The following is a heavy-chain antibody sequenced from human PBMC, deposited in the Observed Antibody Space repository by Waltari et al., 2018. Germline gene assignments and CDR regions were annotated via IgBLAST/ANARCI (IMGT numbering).Heavy chain of an antibody. Sequence: GFTFSSYAMHWVRQAPGKGLEWVAVISYDGSNKYYADSVKGRFTISRDNSKNTLYLQMNSLRAEDTAVYYCARDQMWSSSAENDAFDSWGQGTMVTVSS. J-gene: IGHJ3*02. CDR3: ARDQMWSSSAENDAFDS. CDR2: ISYDGSNK. D-gene: IGHD6-25*01. V-gene: IGHV3-30-3*01. CDR1: GFTFSSYA.